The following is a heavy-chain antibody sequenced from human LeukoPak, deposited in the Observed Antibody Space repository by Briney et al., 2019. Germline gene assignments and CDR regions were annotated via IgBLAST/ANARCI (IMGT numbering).Heavy chain of an antibody. V-gene: IGHV3-23*01. CDR3: AKGVRLWFAFYFDY. CDR1: GFTLSSYA. Sequence: GGSLRLSCAGSGFTLSSYAMSWVRQAPGKGLEWVSAISGNGYNTYYADSVKGRFTISSESSGNTLYLQMHNLRAEDTAVYYCAKGVRLWFAFYFDYWGQGTLVTVSS. J-gene: IGHJ4*02. D-gene: IGHD3-10*01. CDR2: ISGNGYNT.